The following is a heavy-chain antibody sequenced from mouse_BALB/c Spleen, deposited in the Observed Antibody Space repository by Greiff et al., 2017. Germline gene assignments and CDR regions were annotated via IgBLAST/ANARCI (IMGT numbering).Heavy chain of an antibody. CDR3: TRAVPFDY. CDR2: IYPSDSYT. V-gene: IGHV1-69*02. J-gene: IGHJ2*01. D-gene: IGHD1-1*01. CDR1: GYTFTSYW. Sequence: VQLQQPGAELVRPGASVKLSCKASGYTFTSYWINWVKQRPGQGLEWIGNIYPSDSYTNYNQKFKDKATLTVDKSSSTAYMQLSSPTSEDSAVYYCTRAVPFDYWGQGTTLTVSS.